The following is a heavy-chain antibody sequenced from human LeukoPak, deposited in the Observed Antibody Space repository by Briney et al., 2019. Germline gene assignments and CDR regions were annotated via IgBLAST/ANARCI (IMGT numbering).Heavy chain of an antibody. CDR3: AKEDVDTSFDY. CDR1: GFTFSNYA. D-gene: IGHD5-18*01. CDR2: ISDGAGGRT. J-gene: IGHJ4*02. V-gene: IGHV3-23*01. Sequence: GGSLRLSCAASGFTFSNYAMNWVRQSPGKGLEWVSAISDGAGGRTYYTDSVKGRFTISRDNSKNTLYLQLNSLRAEDTAAYYCAKEDVDTSFDYWGQGTLITVSS.